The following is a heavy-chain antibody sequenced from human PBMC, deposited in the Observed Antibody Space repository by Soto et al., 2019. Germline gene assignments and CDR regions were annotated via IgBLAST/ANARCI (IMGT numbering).Heavy chain of an antibody. J-gene: IGHJ4*02. CDR3: AREYYYDSSGYYLGIDD. CDR2: IWYDGSNK. V-gene: IGHV3-33*01. CDR1: GFTFSSYG. D-gene: IGHD3-22*01. Sequence: PGGSLRLSCAASGFTFSSYGMHWVRQAPGKGLEWVAVIWYDGSNKYYADSVKGRFTISRDNSKNTLYLQMNSLRAEDTAVYYCAREYYYDSSGYYLGIDDWGQGTLVTVSS.